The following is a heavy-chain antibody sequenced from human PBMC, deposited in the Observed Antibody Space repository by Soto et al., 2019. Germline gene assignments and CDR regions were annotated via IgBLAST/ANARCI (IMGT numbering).Heavy chain of an antibody. CDR3: ARDGGI. CDR2: ISLTSDTM. Sequence: GGSLRLSCAASGFTFSRFGMNWVRQAPGKGLEWISYISLTSDTMYYADYVKGRFTVSRDNAKDSLYLQMDSLRVEDTAVYYCARDGGIWGQGTLVTVSS. V-gene: IGHV3-48*01. D-gene: IGHD3-16*01. J-gene: IGHJ4*02. CDR1: GFTFSRFG.